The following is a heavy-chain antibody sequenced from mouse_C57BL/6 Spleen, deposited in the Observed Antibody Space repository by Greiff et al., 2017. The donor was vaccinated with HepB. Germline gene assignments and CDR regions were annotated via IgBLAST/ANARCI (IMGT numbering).Heavy chain of an antibody. CDR1: GYTFTGYW. Sequence: VQLQQSGAELMKPGASVKLSCKATGYTFTGYWIEWVKQRPGHGLEWIGEILPGSDSTNYNEKFKGKATFTADTSSNTAYMQLSSLTTEDSAIYYCARWKLDWGFAYWGQGTLVTVSA. CDR3: ARWKLDWGFAY. CDR2: ILPGSDST. J-gene: IGHJ3*01. V-gene: IGHV1-9*01. D-gene: IGHD4-1*01.